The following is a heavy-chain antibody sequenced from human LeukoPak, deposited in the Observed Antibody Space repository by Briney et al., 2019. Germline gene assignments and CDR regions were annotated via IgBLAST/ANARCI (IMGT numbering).Heavy chain of an antibody. V-gene: IGHV3-7*05. J-gene: IGHJ4*02. Sequence: GGSLRLSCVASECTFSSYWRSWVRQAPGKGPEWVANIKQDGSDKYYVDSVEGRFTISRDNAKNSLYLQMDSLRAEDTAVYDCARDSILRSYFYYWGQGTLVTVSS. CDR1: ECTFSSYW. D-gene: IGHD2-2*01. CDR3: ARDSILRSYFYY. CDR2: IKQDGSDK.